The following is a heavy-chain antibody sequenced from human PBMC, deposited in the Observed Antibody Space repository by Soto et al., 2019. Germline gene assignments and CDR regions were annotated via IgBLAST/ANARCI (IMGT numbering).Heavy chain of an antibody. CDR3: VRATYFSDSSGYTRCLDY. CDR1: GFTFSSNG. Sequence: GSLRLSCATSGFTFSSNGMSWVRQAPGKGLDWVSGISGSGRNTYYAASVKGRFTTSRDESKNSVYLQMNSLKTEDTAVYYCVRATYFSDSSGYTRCLDYWGQGTLVTVSS. CDR2: ISGSGRNT. V-gene: IGHV3-23*01. J-gene: IGHJ4*02. D-gene: IGHD3-22*01.